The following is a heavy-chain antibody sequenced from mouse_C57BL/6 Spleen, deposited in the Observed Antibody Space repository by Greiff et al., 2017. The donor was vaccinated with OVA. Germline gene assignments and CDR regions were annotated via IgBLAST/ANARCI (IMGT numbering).Heavy chain of an antibody. V-gene: IGHV1-26*01. CDR3: ARRGGYDYDDY. CDR1: GYTFTDYY. J-gene: IGHJ2*01. Sequence: EVKLQQSGPELVKPGASVKISCKASGYTFTDYYMNWVKQSHGKSLEWIGDINPNNGGTSYNQKFKGKATLTVDKSSSTAYMELRSLTSEDSAVYYCARRGGYDYDDYWGQGTTLTVSS. CDR2: INPNNGGT. D-gene: IGHD2-4*01.